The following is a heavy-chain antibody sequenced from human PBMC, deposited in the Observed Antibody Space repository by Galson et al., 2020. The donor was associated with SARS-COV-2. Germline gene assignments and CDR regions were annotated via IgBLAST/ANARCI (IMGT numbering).Heavy chain of an antibody. J-gene: IGHJ4*02. CDR1: GFTFDDYA. D-gene: IGHD3-10*01. V-gene: IGHV3-9*01. Sequence: GGSLRLSCAASGFTFDDYAMHWVRQAPGKGLEWVSGISWNSGSIGYADSVKGRFTISRDNAKNSLYLQMNSLRAEDTALYYCAKGAGYYGSGSDYWGQGTLVTVSS. CDR2: ISWNSGSI. CDR3: AKGAGYYGSGSDY.